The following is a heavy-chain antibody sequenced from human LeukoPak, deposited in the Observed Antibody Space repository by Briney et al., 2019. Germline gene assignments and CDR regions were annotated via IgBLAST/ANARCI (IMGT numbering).Heavy chain of an antibody. CDR3: ARRGYSWYYVY. D-gene: IGHD5-18*01. CDR2: MNPNSGNT. CDR1: GYTFTSYD. J-gene: IGHJ4*02. Sequence: EASVKVSCKASGYTFTSYDINWVRQATGQGLEWMGWMNPNSGNTGYAQKFQVRVTMTRNTSINTAYMELSSLRSEDTAVYYCARRGYSWYYVYWGQGTLVTVSS. V-gene: IGHV1-8*01.